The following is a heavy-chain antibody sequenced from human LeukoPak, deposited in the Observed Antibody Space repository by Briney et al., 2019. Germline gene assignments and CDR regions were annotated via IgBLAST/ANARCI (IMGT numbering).Heavy chain of an antibody. CDR3: ARGGVIVGVGYYYYGMDV. CDR2: ISSTSTI. D-gene: IGHD3-22*01. J-gene: IGHJ6*02. CDR1: GFTFSTYT. Sequence: GGSLRLSCAASGFTFSTYTVNWVRQAPGKGLEWISYISSTSTIYYADSVKGRFTISRDNAKNSLYLQMNSLRAEDTAVYYCARGGVIVGVGYYYYGMDVWGQGTTVTVSS. V-gene: IGHV3-48*04.